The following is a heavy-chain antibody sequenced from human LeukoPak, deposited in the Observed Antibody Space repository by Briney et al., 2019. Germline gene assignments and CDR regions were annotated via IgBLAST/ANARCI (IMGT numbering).Heavy chain of an antibody. CDR3: ARFYYYDSSGSFGFDY. Sequence: ASVKVSCKASGYTFTSYAMTWVRQAPGQGLEWMGWINTNTGKPTYAQGLTGRFVFSLGSSVSTAYLQISSLKAEDTAVYYCARFYYYDSSGSFGFDYWGQGTLVTVSS. D-gene: IGHD3-22*01. J-gene: IGHJ4*02. CDR2: INTNTGKP. CDR1: GYTFTSYA. V-gene: IGHV7-4-1*02.